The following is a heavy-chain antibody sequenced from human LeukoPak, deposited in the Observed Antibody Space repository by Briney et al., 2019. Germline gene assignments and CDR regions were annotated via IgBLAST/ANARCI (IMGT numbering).Heavy chain of an antibody. J-gene: IGHJ5*02. D-gene: IGHD3-10*01. V-gene: IGHV4-34*01. CDR1: GGSFSGYY. Sequence: SETLSLTCAVYGGSFSGYYWSWIRQPPGKGLEWIGEINHSGSTNYNPSLKSRVTISVDTSKNQFSLKLSSVTAADTAVYYCARLRHYGSGSYPMTGNWFDPWGQGTLVSVSS. CDR3: ARLRHYGSGSYPMTGNWFDP. CDR2: INHSGST.